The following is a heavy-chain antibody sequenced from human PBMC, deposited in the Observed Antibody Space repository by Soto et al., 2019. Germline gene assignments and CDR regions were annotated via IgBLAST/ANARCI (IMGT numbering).Heavy chain of an antibody. CDR2: INPSSGGT. V-gene: IGHV1-2*04. Sequence: ASVKVSCRASGYTFTGYYMHWVRQAPGQGLEWMGWINPSSGGTNYAQKFQGWVTMTRDTSISTAYMELSRLRSDDTAVYYCARDSQHYDFWSGYYDAPYYYYGMDVWGQGTTVTV. CDR1: GYTFTGYY. D-gene: IGHD3-3*01. J-gene: IGHJ6*02. CDR3: ARDSQHYDFWSGYYDAPYYYYGMDV.